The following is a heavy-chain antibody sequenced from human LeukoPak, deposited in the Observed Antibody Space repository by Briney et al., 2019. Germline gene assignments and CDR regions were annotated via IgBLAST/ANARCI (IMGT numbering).Heavy chain of an antibody. CDR3: ARDTSEGDYAWWFDP. V-gene: IGHV1-18*01. J-gene: IGHJ5*02. Sequence: GASVKVSCKASGYSFTTYGISWVRQAPGQGLEWMGWISANNNNTDNAQKLQGRVTMTTDTSTSTAYMELRSLRSDDTAVYYCARDTSEGDYAWWFDPWGQGTLVTVAS. CDR2: ISANNNNT. CDR1: GYSFTTYG. D-gene: IGHD3-16*01.